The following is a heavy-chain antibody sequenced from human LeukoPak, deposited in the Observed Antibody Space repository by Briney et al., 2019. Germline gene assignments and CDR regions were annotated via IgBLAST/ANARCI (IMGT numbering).Heavy chain of an antibody. CDR3: ARETIFGVVQGYFDY. Sequence: SETLSLTCAVSGYSISSGYYWGWIRQPPGKGLEWIGSIYHSGSTYYNPSLKSRVTISVDTSKDQFSLKLSSVTAADTAVYYCARETIFGVVQGYFDYWGQGTLVTVSS. CDR1: GYSISSGYY. J-gene: IGHJ4*02. D-gene: IGHD3-3*01. CDR2: IYHSGST. V-gene: IGHV4-38-2*02.